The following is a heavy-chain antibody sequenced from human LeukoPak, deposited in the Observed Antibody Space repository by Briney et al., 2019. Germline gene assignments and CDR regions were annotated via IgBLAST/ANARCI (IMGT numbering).Heavy chain of an antibody. J-gene: IGHJ4*02. D-gene: IGHD3-22*01. CDR2: FDPEDGET. CDR1: GYTLTELS. Sequence: ASVKVSCKVSGYTLTELSMHWVRQAPGKGLEWMGGFDPEDGETIYAQKFQGRVTMTEDTSTDTAYMELSSLRSEDTAVYYCATEPPRDYYDSSGYYRYWGQGTLVTVSS. V-gene: IGHV1-24*01. CDR3: ATEPPRDYYDSSGYYRY.